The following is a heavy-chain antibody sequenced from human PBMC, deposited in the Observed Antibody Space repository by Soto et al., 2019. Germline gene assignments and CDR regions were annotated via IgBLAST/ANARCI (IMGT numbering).Heavy chain of an antibody. V-gene: IGHV1-46*01. CDR1: GYTFTSYY. CDR3: ARGGLLQLGPNPFDY. J-gene: IGHJ4*02. CDR2: INPSGGST. D-gene: IGHD5-18*01. Sequence: GASVKVSCKASGYTFTSYYMHWVRQAPGQGLEWMGIINPSGGSTSYAQKFQGRVTMTRDTSTSTVYMELSSLRSEDTAVYYCARGGLLQLGPNPFDYWGKGTLVTVSS.